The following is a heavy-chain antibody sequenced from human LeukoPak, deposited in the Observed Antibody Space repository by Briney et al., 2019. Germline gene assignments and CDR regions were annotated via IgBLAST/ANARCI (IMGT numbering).Heavy chain of an antibody. V-gene: IGHV1-69*13. CDR1: VGTFSRYA. J-gene: IGHJ5*02. CDR3: AFSIKIFGVANEYNWFDP. Sequence: SVKVSCKASVGTFSRYASSWRRQAPGQGLEWMGGIIPIFGTANYAQKFQGRVTITADESTSTAYMELSSLRSEDTAVYYCAFSIKIFGVANEYNWFDPWGQGTLVTVSS. D-gene: IGHD3-3*01. CDR2: IIPIFGTA.